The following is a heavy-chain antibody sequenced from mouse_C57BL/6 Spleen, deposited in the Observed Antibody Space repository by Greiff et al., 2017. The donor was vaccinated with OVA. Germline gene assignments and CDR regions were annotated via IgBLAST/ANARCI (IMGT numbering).Heavy chain of an antibody. CDR1: GFTFSSYA. V-gene: IGHV5-9-1*02. CDR3: KRSGSSLAAAY. D-gene: IGHD1-1*01. J-gene: IGHJ3*01. CDR2: ISSGGDYI. Sequence: EVKVVESGEGLVKPGGSLKLSCAASGFTFSSYAMSWVRQTPEKRLEWVAYISSGGDYIYYADTVKGRFTISRDNARNTLYLQMSSLKSEDTAMYYCKRSGSSLAAAYWGQGTLVTVSA.